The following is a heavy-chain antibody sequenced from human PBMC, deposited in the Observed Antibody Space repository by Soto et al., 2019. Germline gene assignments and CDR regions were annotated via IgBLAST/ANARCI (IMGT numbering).Heavy chain of an antibody. J-gene: IGHJ4*02. CDR2: IYYSGST. CDR3: ARYPNDYGDPSYFDY. CDR1: GGSISSYY. V-gene: IGHV4-59*12. D-gene: IGHD4-17*01. Sequence: PSETLSLTCTVSGGSISSYYWSWIRQPPGKGLEWIGYIYYSGSTYYNPSLKSRVTISVDTSKNQFSLKLSSVTAADTAVYYCARYPNDYGDPSYFDYWGQGTLVTVSS.